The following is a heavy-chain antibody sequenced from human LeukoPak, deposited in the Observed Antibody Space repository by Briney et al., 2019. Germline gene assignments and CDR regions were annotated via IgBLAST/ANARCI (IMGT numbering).Heavy chain of an antibody. Sequence: SETLSLTCTVSGGSISSDTYSYNWIRQPPGKGLEWIGYIFHTGNTYYSPSLKSRVTIAIDMSKNQFSLNLSSVTAADTAVYLCARTYQNYYYAMDVWGPGTTVTVSS. J-gene: IGHJ6*02. D-gene: IGHD2-2*01. CDR1: GGSISSDTYS. V-gene: IGHV4-30-2*01. CDR3: ARTYQNYYYAMDV. CDR2: IFHTGNT.